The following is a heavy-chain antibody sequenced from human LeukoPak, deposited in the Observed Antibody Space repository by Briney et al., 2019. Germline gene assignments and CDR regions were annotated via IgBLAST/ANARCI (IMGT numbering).Heavy chain of an antibody. J-gene: IGHJ4*02. CDR2: INPNSGGT. V-gene: IGHV1-2*06. Sequence: ASVKVSCKASGYTFTGYYMHWVRQAPGQGLEWMGRINPNSGGTNYAQKFQGRVTMTRDTSISTAYMELSRLRSDDTAVYYCAREFDYYESSGPGRDYWGQGTLVTVSS. CDR1: GYTFTGYY. D-gene: IGHD3-22*01. CDR3: AREFDYYESSGPGRDY.